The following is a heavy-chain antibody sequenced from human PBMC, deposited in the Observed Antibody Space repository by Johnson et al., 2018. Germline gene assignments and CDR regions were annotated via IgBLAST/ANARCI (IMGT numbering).Heavy chain of an antibody. D-gene: IGHD2-8*01. CDR1: GFTFTSYW. Sequence: VQLQESGGDLVQPGGSLRLACEASGFTFTSYWMHWVRQVPGKGLVWVSCISGDGSDTRYADSVKGQFTISKDNAKNTLYLQMNNLRVEDTAVYYCANDEWGPRAFEAWGQGTMVTVSS. CDR2: ISGDGSDT. J-gene: IGHJ3*01. V-gene: IGHV3-74*01. CDR3: ANDEWGPRAFEA.